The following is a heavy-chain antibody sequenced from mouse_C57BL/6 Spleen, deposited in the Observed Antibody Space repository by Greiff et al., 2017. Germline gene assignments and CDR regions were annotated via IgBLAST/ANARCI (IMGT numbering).Heavy chain of an antibody. CDR3: ARQGTDYFDY. CDR1: GYAFSSYW. V-gene: IGHV1-80*01. J-gene: IGHJ2*01. D-gene: IGHD3-3*01. Sequence: VQVVESGAELVKPGASVKISCKASGYAFSSYWMNWVKQRPGKGLEWIGQIYPGDGDTNYNGKFKGKATLTADKSSSTAYMQLSSLTSEDSAVYFCARQGTDYFDYWGQGTTLTVSS. CDR2: IYPGDGDT.